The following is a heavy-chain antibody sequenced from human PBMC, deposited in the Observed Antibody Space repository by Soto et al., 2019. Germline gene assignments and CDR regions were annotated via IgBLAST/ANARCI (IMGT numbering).Heavy chain of an antibody. D-gene: IGHD3-16*01. CDR1: GFTFSSYA. CDR2: ISGSGGST. J-gene: IGHJ3*02. V-gene: IGHV3-23*01. Sequence: PGGSLRLSCAASGFTFSSYAVSWVRQAPGKGLEWVSAISGSGGSTYYADSVKGRFTISRDNSKNTLYLQMNSLRAEDTAVYYCAKRVDYDYIWGSYRGNQHAAFDIWGQGTMVTVSS. CDR3: AKRVDYDYIWGSYRGNQHAAFDI.